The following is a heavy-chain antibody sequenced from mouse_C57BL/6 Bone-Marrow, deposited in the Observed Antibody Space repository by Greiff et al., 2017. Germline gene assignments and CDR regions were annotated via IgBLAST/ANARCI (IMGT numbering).Heavy chain of an antibody. Sequence: EVQLVESGGGLVQPGGSMKLSCAASGFTFSDAWMDWVRQSPGKGLEWVAEIRNKANNHATYYAVSVKGRFTISRDDSKSSVYLQMNRLRAEDTGIYYCTRSSITTVVAKAMDYWGQGTSVTVSS. V-gene: IGHV6-6*01. CDR2: IRNKANNHAT. CDR1: GFTFSDAW. CDR3: TRSSITTVVAKAMDY. J-gene: IGHJ4*01. D-gene: IGHD1-1*01.